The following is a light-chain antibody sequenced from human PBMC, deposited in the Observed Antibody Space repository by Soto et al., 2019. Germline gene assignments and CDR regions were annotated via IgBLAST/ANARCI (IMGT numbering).Light chain of an antibody. CDR2: GAS. CDR1: QTVSSN. Sequence: EIVMTQSPATLSVSPGERATLSCRASQTVSSNLAWYQQKPGQAPRLLIYGASTRATGIPARFSGSGSGTEFTLTISSVESEDFAVYYCQQYNEWRTFGQGTRLEIK. CDR3: QQYNEWRT. V-gene: IGKV3-15*01. J-gene: IGKJ2*01.